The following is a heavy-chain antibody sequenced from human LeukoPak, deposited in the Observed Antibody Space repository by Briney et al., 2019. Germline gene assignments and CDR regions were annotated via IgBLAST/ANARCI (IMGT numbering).Heavy chain of an antibody. CDR1: GGSFSGYY. CDR2: INHSGST. Sequence: PSETLSLTCAVYGGSFSGYYWSWIRQPPGKGLEWIGEINHSGSTNYNPSLKSRVTISVDTSKNQFSLKLSSVTAADTAVYYCARGCPGSSGKSYFDYWGQGTLVTVSS. V-gene: IGHV4-34*01. CDR3: ARGCPGSSGKSYFDY. D-gene: IGHD6-6*01. J-gene: IGHJ4*02.